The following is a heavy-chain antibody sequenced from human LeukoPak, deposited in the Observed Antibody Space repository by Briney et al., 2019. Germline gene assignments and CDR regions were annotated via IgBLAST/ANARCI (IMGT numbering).Heavy chain of an antibody. CDR3: ARYGKGRWLTSTRPFWYFDL. J-gene: IGHJ2*01. V-gene: IGHV4-34*01. CDR2: INHSGST. CDR1: GGSFSAYY. Sequence: SETLSLTCAVYGGSFSAYYWSWIRQPPGKGLEWIGEINHSGSTNYNPSLKSRVTISVDTCKNQFSLKLSSVTAADTAVYYCARYGKGRWLTSTRPFWYFDLWGRGTLVTVYS. D-gene: IGHD5-24*01.